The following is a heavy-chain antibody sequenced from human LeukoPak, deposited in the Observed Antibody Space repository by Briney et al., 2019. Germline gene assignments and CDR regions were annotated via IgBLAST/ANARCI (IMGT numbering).Heavy chain of an antibody. CDR3: ARPVRYILTGYYKRGYYFDY. D-gene: IGHD3-9*01. J-gene: IGHJ4*02. CDR2: IHYSGTT. V-gene: IGHV4-59*01. CDR1: GGSISSYY. Sequence: KPSETLPLTCSVSGGSISSYYWTWIRQPPGKGLEWIGYIHYSGTTNYNPSLKSRVTISVDTSKNQFSLKLSSVTAADTAVYYCARPVRYILTGYYKRGYYFDYWGQGTLVTVSS.